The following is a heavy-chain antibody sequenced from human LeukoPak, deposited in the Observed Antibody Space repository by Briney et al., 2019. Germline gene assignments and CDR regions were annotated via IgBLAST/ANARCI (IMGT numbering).Heavy chain of an antibody. V-gene: IGHV3-7*01. J-gene: IGHJ4*02. D-gene: IGHD5-12*01. CDR2: IKQDGSEK. Sequence: PGGSLRLSCAASGFTFSSYWMSWVRQAPGKGLEWVANIKQDGSEKYYVDSVKGRFTISRDNAKNSLYLQMNSLRAEDTAVYYCARDGMVATRALDYWGQGTLVTVSS. CDR3: ARDGMVATRALDY. CDR1: GFTFSSYW.